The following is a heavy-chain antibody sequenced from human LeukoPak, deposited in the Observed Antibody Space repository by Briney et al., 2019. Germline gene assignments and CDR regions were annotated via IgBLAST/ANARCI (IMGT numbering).Heavy chain of an antibody. CDR1: GGSFSGYY. CDR3: ARGGRVTIFGVVIFGSSPLDY. Sequence: SEALSLTCAVYGGSFSGYYWSWIRQPPGKGLEWIGEINHSGSTNYNPSLKSRVTISVDTSKNQFSLKLSSVTAADTAVYYCARGGRVTIFGVVIFGSSPLDYWGQGTLVTVSS. V-gene: IGHV4-34*01. D-gene: IGHD3-3*01. J-gene: IGHJ4*02. CDR2: INHSGST.